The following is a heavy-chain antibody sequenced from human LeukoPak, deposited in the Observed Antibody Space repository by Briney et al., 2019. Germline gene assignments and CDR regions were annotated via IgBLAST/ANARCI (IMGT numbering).Heavy chain of an antibody. V-gene: IGHV4-59*01. J-gene: IGHJ4*02. CDR3: ARGQLELFRGFGFGFDY. Sequence: SETLSLTCTVSGGSISSYYWSWIRQPPGKGLEWIGYIYYSGSTNYSPSLKSRVTISVDTSKNQFSLKLSSVTAADTAVYYCARGQLELFRGFGFGFDYWGQGTLVTVSS. CDR2: IYYSGST. D-gene: IGHD1-1*01. CDR1: GGSISSYY.